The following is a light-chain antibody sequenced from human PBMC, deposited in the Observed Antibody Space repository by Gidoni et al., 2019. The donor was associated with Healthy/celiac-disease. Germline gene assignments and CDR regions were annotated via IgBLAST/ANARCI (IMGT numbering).Light chain of an antibody. Sequence: IQMTQSPSSLSASVGARVTITCQASQDISNYLNWYQQKPGKATKLLIYDASNLETGVPSRFSGSGSGTDFTFTISSLQPEDIATYYCQQYDNLPLTFGGGTKVEIK. CDR1: QDISNY. CDR3: QQYDNLPLT. J-gene: IGKJ4*02. CDR2: DAS. V-gene: IGKV1-33*01.